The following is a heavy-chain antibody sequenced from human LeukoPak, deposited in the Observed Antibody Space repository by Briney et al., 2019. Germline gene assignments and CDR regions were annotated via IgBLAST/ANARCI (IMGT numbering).Heavy chain of an antibody. CDR1: GGSISSYY. Sequence: SETLSLTCTVSGGSISSYYWSGIRQPPGKGLEWIGYIYYSGSTNYNPSLKSRVTISVDTSKNQFSLKLSSVTAADTAVYYCARRIVATTGDHFDYWGQGTLVTVSS. CDR2: IYYSGST. J-gene: IGHJ4*02. CDR3: ARRIVATTGDHFDY. V-gene: IGHV4-59*08. D-gene: IGHD5-12*01.